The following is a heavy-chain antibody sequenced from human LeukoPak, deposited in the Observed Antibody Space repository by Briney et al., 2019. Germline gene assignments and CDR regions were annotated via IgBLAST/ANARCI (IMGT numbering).Heavy chain of an antibody. D-gene: IGHD3-10*01. Sequence: PGESLKISCKGSGYSFTSYWIGWVRQMPGKGLEWMGFIYPGDSDTRYSPSFQGQVTISADKSISTAYLQWSSLKASDTAMYYCARSRRPFGEPFDYWGQGTLVTVSS. V-gene: IGHV5-51*01. CDR1: GYSFTSYW. CDR3: ARSRRPFGEPFDY. J-gene: IGHJ4*02. CDR2: IYPGDSDT.